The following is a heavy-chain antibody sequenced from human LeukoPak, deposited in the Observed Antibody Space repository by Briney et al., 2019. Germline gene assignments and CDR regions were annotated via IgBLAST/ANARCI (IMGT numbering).Heavy chain of an antibody. CDR3: ARDRGTYSHFYYGIDV. D-gene: IGHD2-15*01. CDR1: GFTFSAYG. CDR2: ITSSSSYI. V-gene: IGHV3-21*01. J-gene: IGHJ6*02. Sequence: GGSLRLSCAASGFTFSAYGMNWVRQAPGKGLEWVSSITSSSSYIYYADSLKGRFTVSRDNAKNSLYLQMNSLRAEDTALYYCARDRGTYSHFYYGIDVWGQGTTVTVSS.